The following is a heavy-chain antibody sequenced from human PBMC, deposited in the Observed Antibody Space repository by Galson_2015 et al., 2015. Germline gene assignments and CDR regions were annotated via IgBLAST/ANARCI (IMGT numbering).Heavy chain of an antibody. CDR3: ALQGDDYGDPLDY. J-gene: IGHJ4*02. D-gene: IGHD4-17*01. CDR2: IYYSGST. CDR1: GFTFSSYG. V-gene: IGHV4-59*05. Sequence: LRLSCAASGFTFSSYGMHWVRQAPGKGLEWIGSIYYSGSTYYNPSLKSRVTISVDTSKNQFSLKLSSVTAADTAVHYCALQGDDYGDPLDYWGQGTLVTVSS.